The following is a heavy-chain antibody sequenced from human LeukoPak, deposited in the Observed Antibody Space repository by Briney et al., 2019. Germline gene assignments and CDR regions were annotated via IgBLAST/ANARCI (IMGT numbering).Heavy chain of an antibody. CDR3: ARVSGSSWEYYFDY. CDR1: GGSFSGYY. V-gene: IGHV4-34*01. J-gene: IGHJ4*02. D-gene: IGHD6-13*01. Sequence: SETLSLTCAVYGGSFSGYYWNWIRQPPGKGLEWIGEITHSGSTNYNPSLKSRVTISVDKSKNQFSLKLSSVTAADTAVYYCARVSGSSWEYYFDYWGQGTLVTVSS. CDR2: ITHSGST.